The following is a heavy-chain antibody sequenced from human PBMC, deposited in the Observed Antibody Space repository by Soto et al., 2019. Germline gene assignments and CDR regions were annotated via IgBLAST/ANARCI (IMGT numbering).Heavy chain of an antibody. J-gene: IGHJ4*02. CDR1: GFSLRDSLVS. D-gene: IGHD3-22*01. Sequence: SGPTLANPSHTLTLTCNFYGFSLRDSLVSVSWVRQPPGMDLEWLALIYWYDDTRYRPTLKTRRTVTKDSSRRQVDHTLTNVDPADTGTDFCVHMGDDRDSSGFYHPHFDYRGQGTRGTVSS. CDR2: IYWYDDT. CDR3: VHMGDDRDSSGFYHPHFDY. V-gene: IGHV2-5*04.